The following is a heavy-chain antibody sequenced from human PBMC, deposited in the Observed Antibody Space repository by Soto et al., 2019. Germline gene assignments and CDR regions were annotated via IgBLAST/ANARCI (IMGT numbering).Heavy chain of an antibody. Sequence: QVQLVQSGAEVKEPGSSVNVSCKTSGATFGNTAVTWVRQAPGQGLEWIGGIVPLFGTANYAQKFRGRVTITAAESTGTAYMELSSVRTDVTAVYYGARDGDPGYSFWSGPLGGGRFDPWGQGTLVTVSS. V-gene: IGHV1-69*12. J-gene: IGHJ5*02. CDR1: GATFGNTA. CDR2: IVPLFGTA. CDR3: ARDGDPGYSFWSGPLGGGRFDP. D-gene: IGHD3-3*01.